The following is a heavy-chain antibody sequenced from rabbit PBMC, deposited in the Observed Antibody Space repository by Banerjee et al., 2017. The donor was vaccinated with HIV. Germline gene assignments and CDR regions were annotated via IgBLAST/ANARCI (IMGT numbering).Heavy chain of an antibody. CDR1: GFSFSSGYY. Sequence: QSLEESGGDLVKPGASLTLTCTASGFSFSSGYYMCWVRQAPGKGLEWIACISAGSSGTTHYASWAKGRFTISKTSSTTVTLQMTSLTAADTATYFCARDRAGTTYILALDLWGQGTLVTVS. J-gene: IGHJ4*01. V-gene: IGHV1S40*01. CDR2: ISAGSSGTT. CDR3: ARDRAGTTYILALDL. D-gene: IGHD8-1*01.